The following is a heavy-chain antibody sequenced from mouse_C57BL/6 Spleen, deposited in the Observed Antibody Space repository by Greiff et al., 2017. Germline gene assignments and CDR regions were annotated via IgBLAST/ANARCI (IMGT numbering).Heavy chain of an antibody. V-gene: IGHV1-15*01. J-gene: IGHJ4*01. CDR3: TRHWDY. CDR1: GYTFTDYE. CDR2: IDPEPGGT. Sequence: QVQLQQSGAELVRPGASVTLSCKASGYTFTDYEMHWVKQTPVHGLEWIGAIDPEPGGTAYNQKFKGKAILTADKSSSTAYMELRSLTSEDSAVYYCTRHWDYWGQGTSVTVSS.